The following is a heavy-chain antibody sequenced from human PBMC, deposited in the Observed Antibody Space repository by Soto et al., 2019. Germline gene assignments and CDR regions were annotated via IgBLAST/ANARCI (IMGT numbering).Heavy chain of an antibody. CDR3: ARDTFDFWSGYSSVGDYYRYHMDV. Sequence: SETLSLTCTVSGGSISSGGYYWSWIRQHPGKGLEWIGYIYYSGSTYYNPSLKSRVTISVDTSKNQFSLKLSSVTAADTAVYYCARDTFDFWSGYSSVGDYYRYHMDVWGKGTTVTVSS. D-gene: IGHD3-3*01. CDR1: GGSISSGGYY. J-gene: IGHJ6*03. CDR2: IYYSGST. V-gene: IGHV4-31*03.